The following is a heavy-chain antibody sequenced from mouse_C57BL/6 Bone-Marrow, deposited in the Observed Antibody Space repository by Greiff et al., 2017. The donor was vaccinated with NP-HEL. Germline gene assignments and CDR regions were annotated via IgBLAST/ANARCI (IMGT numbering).Heavy chain of an antibody. D-gene: IGHD2-4*01. CDR3: ARGDDYDEGYFDV. CDR1: GYTFTSYW. V-gene: IGHV1-55*01. CDR2: IYPGSGST. J-gene: IGHJ1*03. Sequence: QVQLQQHGAELVKPGASVKMSCKASGYTFTSYWITWVKQRPGQGLEWIGDIYPGSGSTNYNEKFKSKATLTVDTSSSTAYMQLSSLTSEDSEVYYCARGDDYDEGYFDVWGTGTTVTVSS.